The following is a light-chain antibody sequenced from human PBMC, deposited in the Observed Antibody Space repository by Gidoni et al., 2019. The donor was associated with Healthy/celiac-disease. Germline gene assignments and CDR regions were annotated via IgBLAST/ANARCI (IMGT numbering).Light chain of an antibody. CDR2: KDS. CDR1: ALPKQY. J-gene: IGLJ2*01. Sequence: SSELTQPPSVSVSPRQTTRITCSGDALPKQYAYWYQQKPVQAPVLVIYKDSERPSGIPERFSGSSSGTTVTLTISGVQAEDEADYYCQSADSSGTYVVFGGGTKLTVL. CDR3: QSADSSGTYVV. V-gene: IGLV3-25*03.